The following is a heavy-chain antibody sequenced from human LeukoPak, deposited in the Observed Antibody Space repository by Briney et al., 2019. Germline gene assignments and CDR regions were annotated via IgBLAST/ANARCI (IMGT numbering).Heavy chain of an antibody. D-gene: IGHD2-2*01. CDR1: GYTFTGYY. CDR2: INPNSGGT. J-gene: IGHJ6*02. Sequence: ASVTVSCTASGYTFTGYYMHWVRQAPGQGLEWMGWINPNSGGTNYAQKFQGRVTMTRDTSISTAYMELSRLRSDDTAVYYCARDRSYCSSTSCYSYGMDVWGQGTTVTVSS. V-gene: IGHV1-2*02. CDR3: ARDRSYCSSTSCYSYGMDV.